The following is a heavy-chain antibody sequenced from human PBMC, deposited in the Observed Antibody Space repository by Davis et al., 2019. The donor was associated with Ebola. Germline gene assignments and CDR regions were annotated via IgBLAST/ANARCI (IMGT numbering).Heavy chain of an antibody. CDR1: GFTFSSYS. V-gene: IGHV3-21*01. CDR2: ISSSSSYI. Sequence: GESLKISCAASGFTFSSYSMNWVRQAPGKGLEWVSSISSSSSYIDYADSVKGRFTISRDNAKHSLYLQMNSLRAEDTAVYYCARDQITIFGVVTDLYGMDVWGKGPRSPSPQ. CDR3: ARDQITIFGVVTDLYGMDV. D-gene: IGHD3-3*01. J-gene: IGHJ6*01.